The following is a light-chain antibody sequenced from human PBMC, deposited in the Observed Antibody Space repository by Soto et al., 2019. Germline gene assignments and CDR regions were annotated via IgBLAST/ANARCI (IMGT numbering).Light chain of an antibody. Sequence: DIPMTQSPLSLPVTPGERAPISCRASQSISRDLNWYQQKPGKAPNLLIYAASTLESGVPSRFSGSGSGTDFTLTISSLQLEDFATYYCQQNYSTTLTFGEGTTLDIK. CDR1: QSISRD. CDR3: QQNYSTTLT. CDR2: AAS. V-gene: IGKV1-39*01. J-gene: IGKJ4*01.